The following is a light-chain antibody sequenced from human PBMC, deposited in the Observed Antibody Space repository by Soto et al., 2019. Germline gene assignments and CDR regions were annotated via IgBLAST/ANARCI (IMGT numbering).Light chain of an antibody. CDR3: QQGNSFPVT. Sequence: DIQMTQSPSSVSASVGDRVTITCRASQGISNWLAWYQQKPVTAPKLLIYAASSLQSGVPSRFSGSGSGTDFTLTTSSLQPEDFATYSCQQGNSFPVTFGQGTRLEIK. CDR1: QGISNW. V-gene: IGKV1-12*01. CDR2: AAS. J-gene: IGKJ5*01.